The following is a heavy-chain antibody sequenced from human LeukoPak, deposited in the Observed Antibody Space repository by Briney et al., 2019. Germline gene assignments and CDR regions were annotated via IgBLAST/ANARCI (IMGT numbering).Heavy chain of an antibody. J-gene: IGHJ3*02. V-gene: IGHV3-30-3*01. CDR3: AKETLSGDSFAGGAFDI. Sequence: GGSLRLSCAASGFTFSSYAMHWVRQAPGKGLEWVAVISYDGSNKYYADSVKGRSTISRDNSKNTLYLQMNSLRAEDTAVYYCAKETLSGDSFAGGAFDIWGQGTMVTVSS. CDR1: GFTFSSYA. CDR2: ISYDGSNK. D-gene: IGHD2-21*02.